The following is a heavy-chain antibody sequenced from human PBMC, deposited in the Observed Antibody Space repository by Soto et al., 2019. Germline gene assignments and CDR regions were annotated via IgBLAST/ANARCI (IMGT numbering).Heavy chain of an antibody. D-gene: IGHD2-2*01. CDR3: ARVYHLLMPGGYYYYMDI. V-gene: IGHV4-59*01. CDR1: GGSISSYY. CDR2: IYYSGST. J-gene: IGHJ6*03. Sequence: SETLSLPCTVSGGSISSYYWSWIRQPPGKGLEWIGYIYYSGSTNYNPSLKSRVTISVDTSKNQFSLKLSSVTAADTAVYYCARVYHLLMPGGYYYYMDIWGKGTTVTVSS.